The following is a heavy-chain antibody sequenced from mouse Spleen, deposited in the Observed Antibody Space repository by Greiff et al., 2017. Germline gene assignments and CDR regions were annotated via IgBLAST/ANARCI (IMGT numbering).Heavy chain of an antibody. V-gene: IGHV2-5-1*01. CDR3: AKNWGAIYWYFDV. Sequence: QVQLQQSGPSLVQPSQSLSITCTVSGFSLTSYGVHWVRQSPGKGLEWLGVIWRGGSTDYNAAFMSRLSITKDNSKSQVFFKMNSLQADDTAIYYCAKNWGAIYWYFDVWGAGTTVTVSS. J-gene: IGHJ1*01. CDR2: IWRGGST. CDR1: GFSLTSYG.